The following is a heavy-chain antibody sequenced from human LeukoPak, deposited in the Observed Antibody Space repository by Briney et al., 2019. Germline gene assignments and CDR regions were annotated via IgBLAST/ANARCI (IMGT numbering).Heavy chain of an antibody. CDR2: IYYSGST. CDR3: AREGGYSYGDAPLHFDY. Sequence: SETLSLTCTVSGGSIGSYYWTWIRQPPGKGLEWIGYIYYSGSTNYNPSLKSRVTISVDTSKNQFSLKLSSVTAADTAVYYCAREGGYSYGDAPLHFDYWGQGTLVTVSS. J-gene: IGHJ4*02. D-gene: IGHD5-18*01. CDR1: GGSIGSYY. V-gene: IGHV4-59*12.